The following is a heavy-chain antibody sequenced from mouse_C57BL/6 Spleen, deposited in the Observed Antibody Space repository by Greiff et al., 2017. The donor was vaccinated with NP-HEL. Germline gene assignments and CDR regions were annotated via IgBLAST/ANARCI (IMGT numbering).Heavy chain of an antibody. CDR3: SRRDGYYYWYFDV. Sequence: VQLQQSGPELVKPGASVKISCKASGYTFTDYYMNWVKQSHGKSLEWIGDINPNNGGTSYNQKFKGKATLTVDKSSSTAYMELRSLTSEDSAVYYCSRRDGYYYWYFDVWGTGTTVTVSS. V-gene: IGHV1-26*01. J-gene: IGHJ1*03. CDR2: INPNNGGT. CDR1: GYTFTDYY. D-gene: IGHD2-3*01.